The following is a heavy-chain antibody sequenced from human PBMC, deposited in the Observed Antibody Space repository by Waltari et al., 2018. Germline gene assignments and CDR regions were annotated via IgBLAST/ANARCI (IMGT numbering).Heavy chain of an antibody. J-gene: IGHJ4*02. V-gene: IGHV4-59*01. CDR3: AIHSSSSVDY. CDR2: IYYSGST. CDR1: GGSLSTYY. D-gene: IGHD6-6*01. Sequence: QVQLQESGPGLVKPSETLSLTCTVSGGSLSTYYWSWIRQPPGKGLEWIGYIYYSGSTNYNPSLKSRVTISLDTSKNQFSLRLSSVTAADTAVYYCAIHSSSSVDYWGQGTLVTVSS.